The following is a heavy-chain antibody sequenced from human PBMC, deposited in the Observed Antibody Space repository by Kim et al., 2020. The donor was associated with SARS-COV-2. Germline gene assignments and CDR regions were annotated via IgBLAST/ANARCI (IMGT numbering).Heavy chain of an antibody. D-gene: IGHD2-2*02. Sequence: ASVKVSCKVSGYTLTELSMHWVRQAPGKGLEWMGGFDPEDGETIYAQKFQGRVTMTEDTSTDTTYMELSSLRSEDTAVYYCATGTASIPPGWFDPWGQGTLVTVSS. CDR1: GYTLTELS. CDR2: FDPEDGET. CDR3: ATGTASIPPGWFDP. J-gene: IGHJ5*02. V-gene: IGHV1-24*01.